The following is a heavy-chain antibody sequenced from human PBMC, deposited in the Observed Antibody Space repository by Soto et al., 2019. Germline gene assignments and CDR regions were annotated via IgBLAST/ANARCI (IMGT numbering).Heavy chain of an antibody. CDR2: IYYSGST. Sequence: NPSETLSLTCTVSGGSISSYYWSWIRQPPGKGLEWIGYIYYSGSTNYNPSLKSRVTISVDTSKNQFSLKLSSVTAADTAVYYCAGGTIFRRYYYYYMDVWGKGTTVTVSS. CDR3: AGGTIFRRYYYYYMDV. V-gene: IGHV4-59*01. D-gene: IGHD3-3*01. CDR1: GGSISSYY. J-gene: IGHJ6*03.